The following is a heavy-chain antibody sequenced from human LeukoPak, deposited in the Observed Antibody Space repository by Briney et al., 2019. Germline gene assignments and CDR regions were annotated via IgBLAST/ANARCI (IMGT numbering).Heavy chain of an antibody. Sequence: GGSLRLSCAASGFTFSDYYMSWIRQAPGKGLEWVSYISSSGSTIYYADSVKGRFTISGDNAKNSLYLQMNSLRAEDTAVYYCARDLRIGGYCSGGSCYGAFDIWGQGTMVTVSS. J-gene: IGHJ3*02. CDR1: GFTFSDYY. D-gene: IGHD2-15*01. CDR2: ISSSGSTI. CDR3: ARDLRIGGYCSGGSCYGAFDI. V-gene: IGHV3-11*01.